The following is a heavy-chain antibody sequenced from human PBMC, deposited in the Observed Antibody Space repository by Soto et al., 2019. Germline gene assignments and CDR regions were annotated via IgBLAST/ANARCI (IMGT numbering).Heavy chain of an antibody. D-gene: IGHD4-17*01. CDR2: ISGSGGST. Sequence: EVQLLESGGGLVQPGGSLRLSCAASGFTFSSYAMSWVRQAPGKGLEWVSAISGSGGSTYYADSVKGRFTISRDNSKNTLYLKMNSLRAEDTAVYYCAIAYGDYPAWFDPWGQGTLVTVSS. CDR1: GFTFSSYA. V-gene: IGHV3-23*01. CDR3: AIAYGDYPAWFDP. J-gene: IGHJ5*02.